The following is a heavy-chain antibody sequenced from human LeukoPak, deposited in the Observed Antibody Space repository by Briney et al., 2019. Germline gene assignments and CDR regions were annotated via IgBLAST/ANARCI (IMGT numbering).Heavy chain of an antibody. CDR2: ISAYNGNT. D-gene: IGHD1-26*01. CDR1: GYTFTSYG. Sequence: ASVKVSCKASGYTFTSYGIRWVRPAPGQGLEWMGWISAYNGNTNYAQKLQGRVTMTTDTSTSTAYMELRSLRSDDTAVYYCARDPRLVGATTWDVWGQGTTVTVSS. CDR3: ARDPRLVGATTWDV. V-gene: IGHV1-18*01. J-gene: IGHJ6*02.